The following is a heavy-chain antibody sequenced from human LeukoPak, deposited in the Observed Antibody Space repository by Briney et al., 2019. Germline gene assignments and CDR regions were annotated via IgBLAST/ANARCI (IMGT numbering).Heavy chain of an antibody. Sequence: ESGGSLRLSCAASGFIFSNYGMHWVRQAPGKGLEWVASLYYDGSNQNYAESVKGRFTISRDNSKSTLYLQMNSLRTDDTAVYYCAKDCGGDCQVYKWGQGSLVTVSS. CDR3: AKDCGGDCQVYK. CDR1: GFIFSNYG. D-gene: IGHD2-21*02. V-gene: IGHV3-30*02. J-gene: IGHJ4*02. CDR2: LYYDGSNQ.